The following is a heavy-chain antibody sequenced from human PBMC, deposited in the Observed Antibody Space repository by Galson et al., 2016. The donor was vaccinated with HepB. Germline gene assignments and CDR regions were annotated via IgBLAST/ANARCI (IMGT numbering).Heavy chain of an antibody. Sequence: SLRLSCAASGFTFSTYRIGWVRQAPGKGPEWVSGINAGGNNRYYSDTVKGRFAISRDKPKNTLYLQLDNLRGEDTAVYYCVKYVGLDGFDYWGQGTLVIVSS. D-gene: IGHD3/OR15-3a*01. CDR1: GFTFSTYR. J-gene: IGHJ4*02. CDR3: VKYVGLDGFDY. V-gene: IGHV3-23*01. CDR2: INAGGNNR.